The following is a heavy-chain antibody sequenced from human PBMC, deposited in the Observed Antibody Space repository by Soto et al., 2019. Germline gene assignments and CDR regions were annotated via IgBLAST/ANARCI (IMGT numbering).Heavy chain of an antibody. D-gene: IGHD2-2*01. CDR2: LNPNGGNT. V-gene: IGHV1-8*01. CDR1: GYTFTSYD. J-gene: IGHJ6*03. Sequence: QVQLVQSGAEGKKPGASVKVSCKASGYTFTSYDINWGRQATGQGLDWMGWLNPNGGNTGYAHKLHGRVTMTRNTSISTAYMELSSLRSEDTAVYYCARACSTSCYAVYYYYYMDVWGKGTTVTVSS. CDR3: ARACSTSCYAVYYYYYMDV.